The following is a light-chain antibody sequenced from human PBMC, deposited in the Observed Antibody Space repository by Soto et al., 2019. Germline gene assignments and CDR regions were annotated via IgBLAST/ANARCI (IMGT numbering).Light chain of an antibody. CDR2: DAS. CDR1: PSVSNS. Sequence: ESVLTQSPATLSLSPGERATLSCRASPSVSNSLAWYQHKPGQAPRLLIYDASNRATGVPTRFSGSGSGTDFTLTISSLEPEDVAVYYCQQRNKWPPVTFGGGTMVEIK. V-gene: IGKV3-11*01. CDR3: QQRNKWPPVT. J-gene: IGKJ4*01.